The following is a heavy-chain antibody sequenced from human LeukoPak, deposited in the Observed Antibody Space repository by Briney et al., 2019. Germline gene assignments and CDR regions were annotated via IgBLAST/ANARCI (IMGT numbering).Heavy chain of an antibody. Sequence: KDGESLKISCKGSGYSFTNYWIGWVRQVPGKGLEWMGIIYPGDSDTRYSPSFQGQVTLSADKSIPTPYLQWSSLKASDTAMYYCARHTRLRWKTRGGEIDYWGQGTLVTVSS. CDR2: IYPGDSDT. J-gene: IGHJ4*02. CDR3: ARHTRLRWKTRGGEIDY. V-gene: IGHV5-51*01. D-gene: IGHD4-23*01. CDR1: GYSFTNYW.